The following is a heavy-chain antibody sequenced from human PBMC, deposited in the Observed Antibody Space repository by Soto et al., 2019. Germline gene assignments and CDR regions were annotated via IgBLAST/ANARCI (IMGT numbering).Heavy chain of an antibody. CDR2: IYPGDSDT. V-gene: IGHV5-51*01. D-gene: IGHD3-3*01. CDR1: GYSFTSYW. J-gene: IGHJ6*02. Sequence: PGESLKISCKGSGYSFTSYWIGWVRQMPGKGLEWMGIIYPGDSDTRYSPSFQGQVTISADKSISTAYLQWSSLKASDTAMYYCARLVTIFGVVFYGMDVWGQGTTVTVSS. CDR3: ARLVTIFGVVFYGMDV.